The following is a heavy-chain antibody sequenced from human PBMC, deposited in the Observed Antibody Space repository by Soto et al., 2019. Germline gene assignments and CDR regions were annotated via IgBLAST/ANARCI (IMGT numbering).Heavy chain of an antibody. D-gene: IGHD3-10*01. CDR1: GGTLSDHG. J-gene: IGHJ3*02. V-gene: IGHV1-69*06. Sequence: QVQLEQSGAEVKKPGSSVKVSCKASGGTLSDHGVAWLRQAPGQGLEWMGGTIPVFNTAKYAQKFQGRVTVTADKFTNIAYMELSRLISEDTAFYFCARGVYGSGNYYTGPSAFDIWGQGTMVIVSS. CDR2: TIPVFNTA. CDR3: ARGVYGSGNYYTGPSAFDI.